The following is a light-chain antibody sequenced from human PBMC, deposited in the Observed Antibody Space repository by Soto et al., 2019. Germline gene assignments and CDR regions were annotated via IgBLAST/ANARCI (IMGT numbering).Light chain of an antibody. Sequence: QSVRTQSPSASGTPGQRVTISCSGSSSNIGSNYVYWYQQLPGTAPKLLIYRNNQRPSGVPDRFSGSKSGTSASLAISGLRSEDEADYYCAACDDSLSGRGVFGTGTKVTVL. V-gene: IGLV1-47*01. CDR3: AACDDSLSGRGV. CDR1: SSNIGSNY. J-gene: IGLJ1*01. CDR2: RNN.